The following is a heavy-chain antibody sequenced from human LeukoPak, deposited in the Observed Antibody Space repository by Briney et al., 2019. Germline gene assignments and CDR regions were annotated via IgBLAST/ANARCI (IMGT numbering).Heavy chain of an antibody. CDR1: GYTFTSYG. CDR2: ISAYNGNT. CDR3: ARVIVDRPDCSSTSCYYYYMDV. V-gene: IGHV1-18*01. D-gene: IGHD2-2*01. J-gene: IGHJ6*03. Sequence: GASVKLSCTASGYTFTSYGISWVRQAPGQGLEWMGWISAYNGNTNYAQKLQGRVTMTTDTSTSTAYMELRSLRSDDTAVYYCARVIVDRPDCSSTSCYYYYMDVWGKGTTVTVSS.